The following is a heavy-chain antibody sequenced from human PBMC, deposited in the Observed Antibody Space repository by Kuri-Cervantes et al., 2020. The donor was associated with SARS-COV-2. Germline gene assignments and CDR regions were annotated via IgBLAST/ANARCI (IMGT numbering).Heavy chain of an antibody. CDR1: GGSISSYY. V-gene: IGHV4-4*07. J-gene: IGHJ4*02. D-gene: IGHD1/OR15-1a*01. CDR2: IYTSGST. Sequence: GSLRLSCTVSGGSISSYYWSWIRQPAGKGLEWIGRIYTSGSTNYNTSLKSRVTMSVDTSKNQFSLKLRSVTAADTAVYYCARGTQQFDYWGQGTLVTVSS. CDR3: ARGTQQFDY.